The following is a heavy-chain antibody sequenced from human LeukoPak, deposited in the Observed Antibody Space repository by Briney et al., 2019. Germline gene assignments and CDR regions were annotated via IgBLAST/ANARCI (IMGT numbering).Heavy chain of an antibody. J-gene: IGHJ4*02. D-gene: IGHD2-21*02. Sequence: GGSLRLSCAASGFTFSSYSMNWVRQAPGKGLEWVSSISSSSSYIYYADSVKGRFTISRDNAKNSLYLQMNSLRAEDTAVYYCAKDRLLNCRGDCYIFDYWGQGTVVTVSS. CDR2: ISSSSSYI. V-gene: IGHV3-21*04. CDR3: AKDRLLNCRGDCYIFDY. CDR1: GFTFSSYS.